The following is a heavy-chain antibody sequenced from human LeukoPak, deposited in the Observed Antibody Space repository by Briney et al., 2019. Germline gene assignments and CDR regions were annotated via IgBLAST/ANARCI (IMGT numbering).Heavy chain of an antibody. J-gene: IGHJ6*03. CDR3: AREWVDDSSSWYFYYYYMDV. CDR1: GGTFSSYA. CDR2: IIPIFGTA. Sequence: ASVKVSCKASGGTFSSYAISWVRQAPGQGLEWMGGIIPIFGTANYAQKFQGRVTITADKSTSTAYMELSSLRSEDTAVYYCAREWVDDSSSWYFYYYYMDVWGKGTTVTVSS. V-gene: IGHV1-69*06. D-gene: IGHD6-13*01.